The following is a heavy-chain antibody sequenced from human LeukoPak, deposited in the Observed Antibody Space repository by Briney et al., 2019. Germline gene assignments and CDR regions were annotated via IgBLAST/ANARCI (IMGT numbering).Heavy chain of an antibody. V-gene: IGHV1-2*02. Sequence: ASVKVSCKASGYTFTGYYMHWVRQAPGQGLEWMGWINPNSGGTNYAQKFQGRVTITADKSTSTAYMELSSLRSEDTAVYYCARDLGDYDYYYYYMDVWGKGTTVTVSS. D-gene: IGHD4-17*01. J-gene: IGHJ6*03. CDR3: ARDLGDYDYYYYYMDV. CDR2: INPNSGGT. CDR1: GYTFTGYY.